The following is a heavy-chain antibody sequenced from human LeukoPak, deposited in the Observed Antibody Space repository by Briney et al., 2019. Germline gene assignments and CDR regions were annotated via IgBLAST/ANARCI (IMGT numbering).Heavy chain of an antibody. Sequence: SETLSLTCTVSGGSISSYYWSWIRQPPGKGLEWIGYIYYSGSTNYNPSLKSRVTISVDTSKNQFSLKLSSVTAADTAVYYCASREVTRDYFDYRGQGTLVTVSS. J-gene: IGHJ4*02. D-gene: IGHD4-17*01. CDR2: IYYSGST. CDR3: ASREVTRDYFDY. V-gene: IGHV4-59*08. CDR1: GGSISSYY.